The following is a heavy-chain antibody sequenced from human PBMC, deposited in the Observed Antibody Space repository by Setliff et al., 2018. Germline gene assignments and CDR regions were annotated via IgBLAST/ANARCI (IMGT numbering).Heavy chain of an antibody. CDR1: GGSVSSHY. V-gene: IGHV4-59*02. D-gene: IGHD2-15*01. CDR2: IHKTGSM. CDR3: ARDGHCSETNCDWYFDL. J-gene: IGHJ2*01. Sequence: KPSETLSLTCPRRVSGGSVSSHYWSWIRQPPGKGLEWIGYIHKTGSMGTNPSLKSRVTMSIDTSKNQFSLKLSSVTAADTAVYYCARDGHCSETNCDWYFDLWGRGTLVTVSS.